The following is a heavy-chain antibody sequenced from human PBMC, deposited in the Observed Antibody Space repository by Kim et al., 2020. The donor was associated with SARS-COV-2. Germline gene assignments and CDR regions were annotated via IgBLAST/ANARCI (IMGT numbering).Heavy chain of an antibody. D-gene: IGHD6-13*01. CDR3: ARGRYSSSWYGMRVWFDT. V-gene: IGHV4-34*01. J-gene: IGHJ5*02. CDR1: GGSFSGYY. Sequence: SETLSLTCAVYGGSFSGYYWSWIRQPPGKGLEWIGEINHSGSTNYNPSLKSRVTISVDTSKNQFSLKLSSVTAADTAVYYCARGRYSSSWYGMRVWFDTWGQGTLVTVSS. CDR2: INHSGST.